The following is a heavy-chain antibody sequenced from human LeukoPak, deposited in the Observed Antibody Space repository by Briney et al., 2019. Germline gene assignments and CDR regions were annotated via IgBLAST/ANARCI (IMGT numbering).Heavy chain of an antibody. CDR3: AKDWDGSGYFSIPNY. CDR1: GFTFSNYA. J-gene: IGHJ4*02. V-gene: IGHV3-23*01. CDR2: ISGRDDST. Sequence: GGSLRLSCPASGFTFSNYAMTWVRQAPGKGLEWVSTISGRDDSTYYADSVKGRFTISRDNSKNTLYLQMNSLRAEDTAVYYCAKDWDGSGYFSIPNYWGQGTLVTVSS. D-gene: IGHD3-22*01.